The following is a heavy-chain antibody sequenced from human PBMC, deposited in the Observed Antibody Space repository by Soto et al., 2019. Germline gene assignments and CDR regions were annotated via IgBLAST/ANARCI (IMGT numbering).Heavy chain of an antibody. Sequence: GGSLRLSSAASGFTVSSYAMSCVRQAPGKELEWVSAISGSGGSTYYADSEKGRCAISRDNSKNTLYLQMNSLRAEDTAVYYCAKDGNPYSSVGYYYYYMDVWGKGTTVTVSS. CDR1: GFTVSSYA. CDR3: AKDGNPYSSVGYYYYYMDV. CDR2: ISGSGGST. J-gene: IGHJ6*03. V-gene: IGHV3-23*01. D-gene: IGHD6-19*01.